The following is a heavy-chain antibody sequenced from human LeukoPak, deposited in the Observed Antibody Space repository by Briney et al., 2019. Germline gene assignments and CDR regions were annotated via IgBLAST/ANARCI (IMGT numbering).Heavy chain of an antibody. CDR2: VSYDGSDK. CDR1: GFTFSRYG. D-gene: IGHD5-24*01. CDR3: AKDIQLST. Sequence: GGSLRLSCAASGFTFSRYGMHWVRQAPGKGLEWVAVVSYDGSDKYYADSVKGRFTISRDNSKNTLSLQMNSLRVEDTAMYFCAKDIQLSTWGLGTMVTVSS. V-gene: IGHV3-30*18. J-gene: IGHJ3*01.